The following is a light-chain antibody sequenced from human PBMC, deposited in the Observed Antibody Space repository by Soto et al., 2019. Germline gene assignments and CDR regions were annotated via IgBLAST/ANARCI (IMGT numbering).Light chain of an antibody. CDR1: QSISSY. Sequence: DIQRTQSPSSLSASVGDRVTITWRASQSISSYLNWYQQKPGKAPKLLIDAASSLQSGVPSRFSGSGSGTDFTLTISSLQPDDFATDYCQQSDSTPVTFGQGTKV. CDR2: AAS. V-gene: IGKV1-39*01. J-gene: IGKJ1*01. CDR3: QQSDSTPVT.